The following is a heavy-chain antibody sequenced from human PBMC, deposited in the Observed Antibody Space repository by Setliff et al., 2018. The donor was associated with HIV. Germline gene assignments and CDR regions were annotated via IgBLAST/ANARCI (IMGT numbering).Heavy chain of an antibody. D-gene: IGHD3-10*01. CDR3: VRVAMIRGTIVGAFDI. CDR1: GYTFTSYY. Sequence: ASVKVSCKASGYTFTSYYIHWVRQAPGQGLEWMGIINPSVGNTDYAQKFQTRVTMTRDTSTSTVYMELSSLRSNDTAIYYCVRVAMIRGTIVGAFDIWGQGTKVTVSS. CDR2: INPSVGNT. J-gene: IGHJ3*02. V-gene: IGHV1-46*01.